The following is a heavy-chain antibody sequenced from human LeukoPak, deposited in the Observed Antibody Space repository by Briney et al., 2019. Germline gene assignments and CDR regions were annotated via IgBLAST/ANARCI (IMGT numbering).Heavy chain of an antibody. D-gene: IGHD4-11*01. J-gene: IGHJ2*01. Sequence: PGGSLRLSCAVSGFTFSNYWMYWVRQAPGKRLVWVARINSDGSSTTYADSVEGRFTISRDNTKSMLHLQMHSLRVDDSAVYFCTRTTATADWYFDLWGRGTFVTVSS. CDR2: INSDGSST. V-gene: IGHV3-74*01. CDR1: GFTFSNYW. CDR3: TRTTATADWYFDL.